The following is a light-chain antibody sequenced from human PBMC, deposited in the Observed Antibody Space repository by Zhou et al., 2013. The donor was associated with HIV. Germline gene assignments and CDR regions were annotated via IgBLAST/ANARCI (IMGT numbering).Light chain of an antibody. CDR3: MQSIQRRYT. J-gene: IGKJ2*01. CDR2: GAS. Sequence: DIVLTQSPLSLSVTPGQSASVSCKSNQTLLHSDGQTYLYWYLQKPGQSPQLLIYGASHRFSGVPERFSGRGSGTDFTLQISRVEAEDVGVYYCMQSIQRRYTFGQGTKLEIK. CDR1: QTLLHSDGQTY. V-gene: IGKV2D-29*02.